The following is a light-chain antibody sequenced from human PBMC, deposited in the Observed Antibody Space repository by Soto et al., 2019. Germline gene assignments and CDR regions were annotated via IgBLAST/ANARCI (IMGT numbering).Light chain of an antibody. CDR2: GNN. Sequence: QSVLTQPPSVSGAPGQRVIISCTGSRSNIGAGYAVHWYRRLPGTAPKLLISGNNNRPSGVPDRFSGSKSGTSASLAIAGLQAEDEADYFCQSYDSTLSARYVFGTGTKLTVL. J-gene: IGLJ1*01. V-gene: IGLV1-40*01. CDR1: RSNIGAGYA. CDR3: QSYDSTLSARYV.